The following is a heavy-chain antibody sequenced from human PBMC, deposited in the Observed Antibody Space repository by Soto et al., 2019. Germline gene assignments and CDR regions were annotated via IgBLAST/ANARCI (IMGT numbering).Heavy chain of an antibody. Sequence: QMQLVQSGPEVKKPGTSVKLSCKASGFTFTSSAVQWVRQARGQRLEWIGWIVVGSGNTNYAQKFQERVTITRDMTTSPAYMALSSLRSEDTAVYYYAAVGPIVGARDSQVELDYWGQGTLVTVSS. V-gene: IGHV1-58*01. CDR2: IVVGSGNT. J-gene: IGHJ4*02. CDR3: AAVGPIVGARDSQVELDY. D-gene: IGHD1-26*01. CDR1: GFTFTSSA.